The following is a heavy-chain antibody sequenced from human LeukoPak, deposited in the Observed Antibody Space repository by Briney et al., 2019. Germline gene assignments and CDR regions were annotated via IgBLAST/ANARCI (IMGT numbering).Heavy chain of an antibody. CDR2: ISGSGGST. Sequence: GSLRLSCAASGFTFSSYAMSWVRQAPGEGLEWVSAISGSGGSTYYADSVKGRFTISRDNSKNTLYLQMNSLRAEDTAVYYCAKGHDTESYYYGMDVWGQGTTVTVSS. D-gene: IGHD3-9*01. V-gene: IGHV3-23*01. CDR3: AKGHDTESYYYGMDV. CDR1: GFTFSSYA. J-gene: IGHJ6*02.